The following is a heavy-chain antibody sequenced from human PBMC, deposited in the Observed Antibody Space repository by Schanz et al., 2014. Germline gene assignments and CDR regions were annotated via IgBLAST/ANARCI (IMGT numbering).Heavy chain of an antibody. J-gene: IGHJ4*02. D-gene: IGHD5-12*01. V-gene: IGHV1-2*02. CDR3: ARVTTGYDS. CDR1: GYSFTSYY. CDR2: INPNSGGT. Sequence: QVQLVQSGAEVKKPGASVKVSCKAFGYSFTSYYIHWVRQAPGQGLEWMGRINPNSGGTNYAQKFQGRVTMTRDTSISTAYMELSSLRSDDTAVYYCARVTTGYDSWGQGTLVTVSS.